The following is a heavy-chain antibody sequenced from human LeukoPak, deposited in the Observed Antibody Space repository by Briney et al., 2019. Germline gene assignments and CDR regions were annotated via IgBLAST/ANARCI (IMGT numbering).Heavy chain of an antibody. CDR3: ARGTAVAGT. CDR2: IYYSGST. V-gene: IGHV4-59*01. Sequence: IXXXPGKXLEWIGYIYYSGSTNYNPSLKSRVTISVDTSKNQFSLRLSSVTAADTAVYYCARGTAVAGTWGQGTLVTVSS. D-gene: IGHD6-19*01. J-gene: IGHJ4*02.